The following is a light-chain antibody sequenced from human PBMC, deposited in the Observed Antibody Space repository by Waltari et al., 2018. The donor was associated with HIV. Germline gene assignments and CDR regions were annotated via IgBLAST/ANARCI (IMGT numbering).Light chain of an antibody. V-gene: IGLV2-14*03. CDR2: DVS. J-gene: IGLJ2*01. Sequence: QSALTQPASVSGSPGQSITISCTGTSSDVGGYNYVSWYQQHPGKAPKLMIYDVSNRPSVFSMRLSGSKSGNTTSLTISGLQAEDEADYYCSSYTSSSTLVVFGGGTKLTVL. CDR3: SSYTSSSTLVV. CDR1: SSDVGGYNY.